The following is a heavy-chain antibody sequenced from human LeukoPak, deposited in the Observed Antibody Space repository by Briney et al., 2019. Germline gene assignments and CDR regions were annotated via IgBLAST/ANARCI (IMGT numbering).Heavy chain of an antibody. CDR2: IGGSGDTT. V-gene: IGHV3-23*01. D-gene: IGHD3-16*02. Sequence: PGGSLRLSCAASGFTFSTSAMNWVRQAPRKGLEWVSVIGGSGDTTYYADSVRGRFTISRDNFKNTLYLQMNSLTAEDTAIYYCAKGKSLSHYYYYGMDVWGQGTTVTASS. CDR1: GFTFSTSA. CDR3: AKGKSLSHYYYYGMDV. J-gene: IGHJ6*02.